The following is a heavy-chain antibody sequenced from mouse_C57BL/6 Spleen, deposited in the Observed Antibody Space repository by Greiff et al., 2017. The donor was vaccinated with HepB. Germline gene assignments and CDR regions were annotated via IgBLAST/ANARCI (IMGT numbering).Heavy chain of an antibody. Sequence: QVHVKQSGAELVKPGASVKISCKASGYAFSSYWMNWVKQRPGKGLEWIGQIYPGDGDTNYNGKFKGKATLTADKSSSTAYMQLSSLTSEDSAVYFCARSSYDYVAWFAYWGQGTLVTVSA. V-gene: IGHV1-80*01. CDR1: GYAFSSYW. CDR2: IYPGDGDT. D-gene: IGHD2-4*01. J-gene: IGHJ3*01. CDR3: ARSSYDYVAWFAY.